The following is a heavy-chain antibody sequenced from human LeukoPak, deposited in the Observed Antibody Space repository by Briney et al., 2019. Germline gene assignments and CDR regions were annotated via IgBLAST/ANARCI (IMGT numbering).Heavy chain of an antibody. CDR1: GYSFTSYW. J-gene: IGHJ3*02. D-gene: IGHD3-10*01. Sequence: GESLKISCKGSGYSFTSYWIGWVRQMPGKGLEWMGIIYPGDSDTRYSPSFQGQVTISADKSISTAYLQWSSLKASDTAMYYCASHTMVRGVLDAFDIWGQGTMVTVSS. CDR3: ASHTMVRGVLDAFDI. V-gene: IGHV5-51*01. CDR2: IYPGDSDT.